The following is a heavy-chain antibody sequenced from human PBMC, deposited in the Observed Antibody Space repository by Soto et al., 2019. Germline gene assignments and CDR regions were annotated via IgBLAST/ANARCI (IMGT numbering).Heavy chain of an antibody. CDR1: GFTFSNYG. CDR2: ILNDGSKR. D-gene: IGHD3-10*01. Sequence: QVQLVESGGGVVQPGRSLRLSCAASGFTFSNYGMHWVRQAPGKGLEWVAVILNDGSKRYHGDSVKDRFTISRDNSKNMLYLQMNSLRAEDTAVYYCARDDEYSGNGMDVWGQGTTVTVSP. CDR3: ARDDEYSGNGMDV. J-gene: IGHJ6*01. V-gene: IGHV3-33*01.